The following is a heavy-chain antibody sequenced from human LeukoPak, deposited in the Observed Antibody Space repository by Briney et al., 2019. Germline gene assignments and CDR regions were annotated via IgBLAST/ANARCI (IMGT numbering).Heavy chain of an antibody. Sequence: EASVKVSRKASGGTFSSYAISWVRQAPGQGLEWMGRIIPILGIANYAQKFQGRVTITADKSTSTAYMELSSLRSEDTAVYYCASDIATTVTTRFYYYYGMDVWGQGTTVTVSS. CDR2: IIPILGIA. J-gene: IGHJ6*02. CDR1: GGTFSSYA. CDR3: ASDIATTVTTRFYYYYGMDV. V-gene: IGHV1-69*04. D-gene: IGHD4-17*01.